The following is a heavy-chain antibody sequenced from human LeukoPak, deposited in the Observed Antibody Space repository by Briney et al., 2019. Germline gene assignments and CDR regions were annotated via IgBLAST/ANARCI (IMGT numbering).Heavy chain of an antibody. J-gene: IGHJ5*02. CDR2: VYYSGTT. V-gene: IGHV4-39*01. Sequence: SETLSLTCNVSGDSITSGGFYWASIRQSPGKGLEWIGNVYYSGTTQYNPSLKGRVTTTMDMSNNQFSLNLNSVSVTDTAIYYCARRDYAAWFALWAQGTLVTVSS. CDR1: GDSITSGGFY. CDR3: ARRDYAAWFAL. D-gene: IGHD4/OR15-4a*01.